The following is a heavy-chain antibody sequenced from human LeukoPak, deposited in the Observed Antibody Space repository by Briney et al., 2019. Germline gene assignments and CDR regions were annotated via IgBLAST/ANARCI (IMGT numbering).Heavy chain of an antibody. Sequence: SETLSLTCTVSGGSISSGSYYWSWIRQPAGKGLEWIGRIYTSGSTNYNPSLKSRVTISVDTSKNQFSLKLSSVTAADTAVYYCARLSIAVFDYWGQGTLVTVSS. CDR2: IYTSGST. CDR1: GGSISSGSYY. CDR3: ARLSIAVFDY. V-gene: IGHV4-61*02. D-gene: IGHD6-6*01. J-gene: IGHJ4*02.